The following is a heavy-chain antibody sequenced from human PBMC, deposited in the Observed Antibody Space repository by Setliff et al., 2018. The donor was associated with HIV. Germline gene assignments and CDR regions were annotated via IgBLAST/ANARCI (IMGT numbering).Heavy chain of an antibody. J-gene: IGHJ3*02. Sequence: GESLKISCAASGFTFSSYSMNWVRQAPGKGLEWVSYISSSSSTIYYADSVKGRFTISRDNAKNSLYLQMNSLRAEDTAVYYCARRSVAFDIWGQGTMVTVSS. CDR1: GFTFSSYS. V-gene: IGHV3-48*01. CDR2: ISSSSSTI. CDR3: ARRSVAFDI.